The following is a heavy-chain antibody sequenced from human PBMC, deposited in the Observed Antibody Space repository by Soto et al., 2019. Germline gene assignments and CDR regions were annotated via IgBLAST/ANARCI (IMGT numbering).Heavy chain of an antibody. J-gene: IGHJ4*02. CDR1: GYTFTEYA. D-gene: IGHD1-1*01. CDR2: IAPGNGNT. V-gene: IGHV1-3*01. CDR3: AKGSRMWTTDF. Sequence: ASVKVACKAAGYTFTEYAIHWVRQAPGQRLEWMGWIAPGNGNTKYSQNFQGRVTITRDTSATTAYMELSSLRSEDTAVYYCAKGSRMWTTDFCGQATLLTVS.